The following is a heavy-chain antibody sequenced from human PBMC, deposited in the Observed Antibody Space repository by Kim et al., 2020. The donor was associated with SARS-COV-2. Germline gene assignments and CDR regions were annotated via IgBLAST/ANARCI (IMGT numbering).Heavy chain of an antibody. J-gene: IGHJ6*02. CDR1: GYTLTELS. V-gene: IGHV1-24*01. CDR2: FDPEDGET. D-gene: IGHD3-9*01. CDR3: ATARPYDILTGPDYYYYGMDV. Sequence: ASVKVSCKVSGYTLTELSMHWVRQAPGKGLEWMGGFDPEDGETIYAQKFQGRVTMTEDTSTDTAYMELSSLRSEDTAVYYCATARPYDILTGPDYYYYGMDVWGQGTTVTVSS.